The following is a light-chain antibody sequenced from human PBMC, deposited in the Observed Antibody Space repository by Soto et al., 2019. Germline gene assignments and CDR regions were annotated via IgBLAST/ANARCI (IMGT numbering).Light chain of an antibody. CDR3: SSYTSSSTVV. CDR2: EVR. Sequence: QSVLTQPASVSGSPGQSITISCTGTSNDVGGFNYVSWYQHHPGKAPKLMIFEVRNRPSGVSNRFSGSKSGNTASLTISGLQGEDEADYYCSSYTSSSTVVFGGGTKVTVL. V-gene: IGLV2-14*01. J-gene: IGLJ3*02. CDR1: SNDVGGFNY.